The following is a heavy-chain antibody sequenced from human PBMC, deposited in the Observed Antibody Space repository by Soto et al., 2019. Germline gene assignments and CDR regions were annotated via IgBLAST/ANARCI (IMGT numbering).Heavy chain of an antibody. V-gene: IGHV4-39*01. J-gene: IGHJ5*02. CDR2: IYYSGAA. D-gene: IGHD3-22*01. Sequence: SETLSLTFAVSGASISISNSYWAWIRQPPGKGLEWIANIYYSGAAYYNPSLTSRVTISLDTANNQFSLKLTSVTVADTAVYYCARGTHEYDMHAWFDPWGKGNLVTV. CDR3: ARGTHEYDMHAWFDP. CDR1: GASISISNSY.